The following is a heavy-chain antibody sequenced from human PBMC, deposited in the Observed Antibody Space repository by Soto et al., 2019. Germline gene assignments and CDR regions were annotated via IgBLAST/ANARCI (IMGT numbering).Heavy chain of an antibody. Sequence: GGSLRLSCAASGFTVSSNYMSWVRQAPGKGLEWVSVIYSGGSTYYADSVKGRFTISRDNSKNTLYLQMNSLRAEDTAVYYCARDERAAAGSDYWGQGTLVTVSS. D-gene: IGHD6-13*01. V-gene: IGHV3-53*01. CDR2: IYSGGST. CDR1: GFTVSSNY. CDR3: ARDERAAAGSDY. J-gene: IGHJ4*02.